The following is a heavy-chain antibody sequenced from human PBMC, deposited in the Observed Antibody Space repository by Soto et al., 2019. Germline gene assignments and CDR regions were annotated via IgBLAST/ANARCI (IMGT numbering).Heavy chain of an antibody. D-gene: IGHD6-6*01. CDR1: GFTFSSHW. CDR2: IKSDGSST. J-gene: IGHJ4*02. Sequence: VQLVESGGGLVQPGGSLRLSCAASGFTFSSHWMHWVRQVPGKGLVWVSRIKSDGSSTAYADSVKGRFTISRDNAKNTLYLQMKSLRVEDTAIYYCARDRPEILNPTGHPMFDYWGQGTRVTVSS. CDR3: ARDRPEILNPTGHPMFDY. V-gene: IGHV3-74*01.